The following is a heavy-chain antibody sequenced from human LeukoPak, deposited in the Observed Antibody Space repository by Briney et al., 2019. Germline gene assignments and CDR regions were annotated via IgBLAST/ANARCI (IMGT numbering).Heavy chain of an antibody. D-gene: IGHD2-2*01. V-gene: IGHV3-23*01. Sequence: GGSLRLSCAASGFTFSSYAMSWVRQAPGKGLEWVSAISGSGGSTYYADSVKGRFTISRDNSKNTLYLQMNSLRAEDTAVYYCATVSDIVVVPAVQREDFNYYYMDVWGKGTTVTVSS. J-gene: IGHJ6*03. CDR1: GFTFSSYA. CDR2: ISGSGGST. CDR3: ATVSDIVVVPAVQREDFNYYYMDV.